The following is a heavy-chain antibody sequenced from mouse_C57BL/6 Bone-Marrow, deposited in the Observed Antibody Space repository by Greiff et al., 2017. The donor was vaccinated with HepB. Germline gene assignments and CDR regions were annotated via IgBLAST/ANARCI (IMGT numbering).Heavy chain of an antibody. D-gene: IGHD2-3*01. CDR3: AREDDGYSLYFDV. J-gene: IGHJ1*03. CDR1: GYSITSGYY. Sequence: DVKLQESGPGLVKPSQSLSLTCSVTGYSITSGYYWNWIRQFPGNKLEWMGYISYDGSNNYNPSLKNRISITRDTSKNQFFLKLNSVTTEDTATYYCAREDDGYSLYFDVWGTGTTVTVSS. V-gene: IGHV3-6*01. CDR2: ISYDGSN.